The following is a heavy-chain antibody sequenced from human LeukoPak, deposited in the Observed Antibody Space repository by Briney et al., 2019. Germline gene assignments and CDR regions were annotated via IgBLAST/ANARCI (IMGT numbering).Heavy chain of an antibody. CDR2: ISGSSANT. V-gene: IGHV3-21*01. Sequence: GGSLRLSCAASGFTFSNYAMNWVRQAPGEGLEWVSTISGSSANTFYADSVKGRFTISRDNAKNSLYLQMNSLRAEDTAVYYCARAGGQLASPFDYWGQGTLVTVSS. CDR3: ARAGGQLASPFDY. D-gene: IGHD6-6*01. J-gene: IGHJ4*02. CDR1: GFTFSNYA.